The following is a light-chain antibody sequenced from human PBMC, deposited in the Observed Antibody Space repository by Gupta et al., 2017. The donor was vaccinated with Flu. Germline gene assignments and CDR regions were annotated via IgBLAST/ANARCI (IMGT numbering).Light chain of an antibody. Sequence: EIVLTQSPATLSLSPGDRATLSCRASQSVSTYLAWYQQKPGQAPKLLIYDASNRATGIPPRFSGSGDGTDFTLTISSRESEDFAVYYCQQRINGHPWYTFGQGTKLEIK. V-gene: IGKV3-11*01. J-gene: IGKJ2*01. CDR3: QQRINGHPWYT. CDR1: QSVSTY. CDR2: DAS.